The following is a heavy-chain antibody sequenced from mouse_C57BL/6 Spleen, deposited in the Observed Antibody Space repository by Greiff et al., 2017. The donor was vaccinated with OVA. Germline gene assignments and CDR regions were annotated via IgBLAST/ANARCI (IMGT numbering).Heavy chain of an antibody. D-gene: IGHD1-1*01. CDR2: IDPSDSYT. J-gene: IGHJ2*01. V-gene: IGHV1-50*01. CDR3: ARSGGSSTFDY. Sequence: QVQLKQPGAELVKPGASVKLSCKASGYTFTSYWMQWVKQRPGQGLEWIGEIDPSDSYTNYNQKFKGKATLTVDTSSSTAYMQLSSLTSEDSAVYYCARSGGSSTFDYWGQGTTLTVSS. CDR1: GYTFTSYW.